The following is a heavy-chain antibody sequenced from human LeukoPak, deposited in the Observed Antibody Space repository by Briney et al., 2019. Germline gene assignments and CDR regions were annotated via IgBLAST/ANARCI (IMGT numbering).Heavy chain of an antibody. CDR1: GFTFSSYA. D-gene: IGHD3-10*01. Sequence: GRSPRLSCAASGFTFSSYAMHWVRQAPGKGLEWVAVISYDGSNKYYADSVKGRFTISRDNSKNTLYLQMNSLRAEDTAVYYCARAAYGSGSYYFDYWGQGTLVTVSS. V-gene: IGHV3-30-3*01. CDR3: ARAAYGSGSYYFDY. CDR2: ISYDGSNK. J-gene: IGHJ4*02.